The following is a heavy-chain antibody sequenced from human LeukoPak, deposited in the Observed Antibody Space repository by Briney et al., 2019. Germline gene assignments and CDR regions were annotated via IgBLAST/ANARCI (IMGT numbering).Heavy chain of an antibody. V-gene: IGHV3-13*01. J-gene: IGHJ4*02. CDR3: ARAAPNYDYIWGSPRTYYFDY. Sequence: GGSLRLSCAASGFTFSSYDMHWVRQATGKGLEWVSAIGTAGDTYYPGSVKGRFTISRENAKNSLYLQMNSLRAGDTAVYYCARAAPNYDYIWGSPRTYYFDYWGQGTLVTVSS. CDR1: GFTFSSYD. CDR2: IGTAGDT. D-gene: IGHD3-16*01.